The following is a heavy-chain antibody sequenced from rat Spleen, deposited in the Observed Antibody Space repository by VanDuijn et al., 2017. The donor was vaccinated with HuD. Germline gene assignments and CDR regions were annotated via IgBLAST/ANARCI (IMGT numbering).Heavy chain of an antibody. D-gene: IGHD1-1*01. V-gene: IGHV5-7*01. CDR3: EKGLITGYVMDA. CDR1: GFTFSSFA. J-gene: IGHJ4*01. Sequence: EVQLVESGGGLVQPGRSLKLSCAASGFTFSSFAMAWVRQAPKKGLEWVATITCGGSNTYYPDSVKGRFTISRDNAKSPLYLQMESLRSEDTATDYCEKGLITGYVMDAWGQGASVTVSS. CDR2: ITCGGSNT.